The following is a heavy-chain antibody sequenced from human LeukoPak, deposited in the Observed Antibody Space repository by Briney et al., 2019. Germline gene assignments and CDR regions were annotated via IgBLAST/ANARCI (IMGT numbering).Heavy chain of an antibody. V-gene: IGHV1-18*01. D-gene: IGHD3-22*01. CDR2: ISAYNGNT. Sequence: ASVKVSCKASGCTFTSYGISWVRQAPGQGLEWMGWISAYNGNTNYAQKLQGRVTMTTDTSTSTAYMELRSLRSDDTAVYYCARDEATMIVVVPKLDPWGQGTLVTVSS. CDR1: GCTFTSYG. CDR3: ARDEATMIVVVPKLDP. J-gene: IGHJ5*02.